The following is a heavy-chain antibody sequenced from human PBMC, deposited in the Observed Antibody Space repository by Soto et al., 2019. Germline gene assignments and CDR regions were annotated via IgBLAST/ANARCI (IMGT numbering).Heavy chain of an antibody. CDR1: GPTFIAYY. CDR3: ARVSVDVPE. D-gene: IGHD5-12*01. V-gene: IGHV1-2*02. Sequence: QLVQSGAEVKKPGASVRVSCQTSGPTFIAYYIHWVRQAPGQGLEWMGWIDPKSGGTTYEQKFLGRVTMTRDTYINKAYMDLNRLTSDDTAVYYCARVSVDVPEWGQGTLITVSS. CDR2: IDPKSGGT. J-gene: IGHJ4*02.